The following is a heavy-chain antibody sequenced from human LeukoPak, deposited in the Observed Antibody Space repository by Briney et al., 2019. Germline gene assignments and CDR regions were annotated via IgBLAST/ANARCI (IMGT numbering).Heavy chain of an antibody. CDR2: MNPNSGNT. D-gene: IGHD4-17*01. CDR3: ARVGVTNVYYYYGMDV. V-gene: IGHV1-8*01. J-gene: IGHJ6*02. Sequence: GASVKVSCKASGYTFTSYDINWVRQATGQGLEGVGWMNPNSGNTGYAQKFQGIVTMTKNTSISTAYMELSSLRSEDTAVYYCARVGVTNVYYYYGMDVWGQGTTVTVSS. CDR1: GYTFTSYD.